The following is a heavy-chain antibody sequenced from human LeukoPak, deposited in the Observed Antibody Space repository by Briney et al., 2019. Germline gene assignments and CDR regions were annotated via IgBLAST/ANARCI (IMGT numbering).Heavy chain of an antibody. J-gene: IGHJ4*02. CDR2: IKSKTDGGTT. CDR1: GFTFSNAW. CDR3: TTEDYDFWSGYYRAC. Sequence: GGSLRLSCAASGFTFSNAWMNWVRQAPGKGLEWVGRIKSKTDGGTTDYAAPVKGRFTISRDDSKNTLYLQMNSLKTEDTAVYYCTTEDYDFWSGYYRACWGQGTLVTVSS. V-gene: IGHV3-15*07. D-gene: IGHD3-3*01.